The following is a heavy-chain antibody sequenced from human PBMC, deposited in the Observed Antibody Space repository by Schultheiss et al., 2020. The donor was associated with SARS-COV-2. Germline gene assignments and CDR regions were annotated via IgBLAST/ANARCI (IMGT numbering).Heavy chain of an antibody. Sequence: SETLSLTCTVSGASISGYYWSWIRQPPGKGLEWIGSIYTSGSTYYNPSLKSRVTMSVDTSKNQFSLKLSSVTAADTAVYYCARDRGGAGTFDYWGQGTLVTVSS. CDR3: ARDRGGAGTFDY. J-gene: IGHJ4*02. D-gene: IGHD6-19*01. V-gene: IGHV4-4*07. CDR2: IYTSGST. CDR1: GASISGYY.